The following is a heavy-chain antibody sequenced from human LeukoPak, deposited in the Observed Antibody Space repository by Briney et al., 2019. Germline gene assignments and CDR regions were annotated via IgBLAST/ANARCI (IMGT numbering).Heavy chain of an antibody. D-gene: IGHD3-10*01. Sequence: PSETLTLTCTVSGYSIRSGYYWGWIRQSPGKGLKWIGSMYHSGSTYYNPSLKSRVTISVDTSKNQFSLKLRSVTAADTAMYYCAREDYGSGVGGSDWFDPWGQGTLVTVSS. V-gene: IGHV4-38-2*02. J-gene: IGHJ5*02. CDR2: MYHSGST. CDR3: AREDYGSGVGGSDWFDP. CDR1: GYSIRSGYY.